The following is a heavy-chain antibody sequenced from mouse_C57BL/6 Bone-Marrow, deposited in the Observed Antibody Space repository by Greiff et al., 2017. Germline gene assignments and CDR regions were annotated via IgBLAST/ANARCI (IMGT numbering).Heavy chain of an antibody. CDR3: ATPYYYGSSYQFAY. V-gene: IGHV1-81*01. CDR2: IYPRRGNT. J-gene: IGHJ3*01. CDR1: GYTFTSYG. Sequence: QVQLQQSGAELARPGASVKLSCKASGYTFTSYGISWVKQRTGQGLEWIGEIYPRRGNTYYNEKFKGKATLTADKSSSTAYMELRSLTSEDSAVYFCATPYYYGSSYQFAYWGQGTLVTVSA. D-gene: IGHD1-1*01.